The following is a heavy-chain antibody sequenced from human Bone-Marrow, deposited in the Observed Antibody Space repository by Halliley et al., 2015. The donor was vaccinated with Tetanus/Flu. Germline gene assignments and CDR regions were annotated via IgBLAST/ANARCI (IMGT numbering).Heavy chain of an antibody. D-gene: IGHD5-12*01. V-gene: IGHV4-38-2*02. J-gene: IGHJ4*02. CDR2: FSHSGRT. CDR3: ARDNYSGSVRYFDY. Sequence: GLVKPSETLSLTCAVFGYPISDGYYWAWIRQPPGKGLEWIASFSHSGRTHYNASLKSRVTLSLDTPRNQISLQLTSVTATDTAEYYCARDNYSGSVRYFDYWGQGTRVTVSS. CDR1: GYPISDGYY.